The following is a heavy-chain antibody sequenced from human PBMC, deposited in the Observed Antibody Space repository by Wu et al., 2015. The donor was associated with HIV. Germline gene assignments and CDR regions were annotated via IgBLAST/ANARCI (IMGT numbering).Heavy chain of an antibody. CDR2: IIPALRMT. Sequence: VQLFQSGAEMRRPGSSVKISCTTSGGTFSNYAINWVRQAPGQGLMWMGRIIPALRMTNYAQMFQGRLKFTADESTSTAYMELSSLTFDDSATYYCARSLGVVGIHPLATWGQGTLVTVSS. CDR1: GGTFSNYA. V-gene: IGHV1-69*02. D-gene: IGHD1-26*01. CDR3: ARSLGVVGIHPLAT. J-gene: IGHJ4*02.